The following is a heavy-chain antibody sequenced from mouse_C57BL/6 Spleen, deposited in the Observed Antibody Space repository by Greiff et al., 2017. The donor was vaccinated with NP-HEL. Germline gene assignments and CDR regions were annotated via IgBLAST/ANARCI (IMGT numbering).Heavy chain of an antibody. CDR1: GYTFTSYW. V-gene: IGHV1-55*01. D-gene: IGHD1-1*01. Sequence: QVQLKQPGAELVKPGASVKMSCKASGYTFTSYWITWVKQRPGQGLEWIGDIYPGSGSTNYNEKFKSKATLTVDTSSSTAYMQLSSLTSEDSAVYYCARDYYYGSSYVRNYWGQGTTLTVSS. CDR2: IYPGSGST. CDR3: ARDYYYGSSYVRNY. J-gene: IGHJ2*01.